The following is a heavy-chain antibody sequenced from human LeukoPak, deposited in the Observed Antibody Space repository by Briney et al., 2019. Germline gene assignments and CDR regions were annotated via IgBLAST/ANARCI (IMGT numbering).Heavy chain of an antibody. Sequence: PGGSLRLSCAASGFSITNNWMYGVRQAPGRGLVWVSRIKNDERTAVYADSVKGRFTISRDNARNTLFLQMNSLRAEDTAVYYCATVFKGSSLQDYWGQGTLVTVSS. V-gene: IGHV3-74*01. CDR3: ATVFKGSSLQDY. D-gene: IGHD1-26*01. J-gene: IGHJ4*02. CDR2: IKNDERTA. CDR1: GFSITNNW.